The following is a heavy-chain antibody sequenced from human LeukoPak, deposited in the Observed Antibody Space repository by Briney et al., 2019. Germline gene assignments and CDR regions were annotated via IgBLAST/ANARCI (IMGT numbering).Heavy chain of an antibody. CDR1: GFTFSSYS. D-gene: IGHD1-1*01. J-gene: IGHJ5*02. V-gene: IGHV3-21*01. CDR2: ISSSSSYI. Sequence: GGSLRLSCAASGFTFSSYSMNWVRQAPGKGLEWVSSISSSSSYIYYADSVMGRFTISRDNAKNSLYLQMNSLRAEDTAVYYCARSLSKRVRNDWFDPWGQGTLVTVSS. CDR3: ARSLSKRVRNDWFDP.